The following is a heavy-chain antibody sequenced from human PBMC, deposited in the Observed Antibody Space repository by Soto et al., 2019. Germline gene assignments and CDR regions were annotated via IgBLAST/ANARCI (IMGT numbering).Heavy chain of an antibody. CDR2: ISSSSSYI. CDR3: AREISREYDILTGYYIPYYYYGMDV. V-gene: IGHV3-21*01. CDR1: GFTFSSYS. Sequence: GGSLRLSCAASGFTFSSYSMNWVRQAPGKGLEWVSSISSSSSYIYYADSVKGRFTISRDNAKNSLYLQMNSLRAEDTAVYYCAREISREYDILTGYYIPYYYYGMDVWGQGTTVTVSS. J-gene: IGHJ6*02. D-gene: IGHD3-9*01.